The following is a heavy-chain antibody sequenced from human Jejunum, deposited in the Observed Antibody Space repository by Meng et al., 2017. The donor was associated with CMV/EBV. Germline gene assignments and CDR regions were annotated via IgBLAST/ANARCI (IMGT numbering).Heavy chain of an antibody. J-gene: IGHJ4*02. D-gene: IGHD3-22*01. CDR3: ARGESRGYYYFDY. V-gene: IGHV4-34*01. CDR1: GASFSGYH. CDR2: INHSGST. Sequence: VPLHEWGSELLKPSEPLALTCTVYGASFSGYHWTWIRQPPGKGLEWIGEINHSGSTNYNPSLKSRVTILVDTSKRQFSLRLSFVTAADTAVYYCARGESRGYYYFDYWGQGILVTVSS.